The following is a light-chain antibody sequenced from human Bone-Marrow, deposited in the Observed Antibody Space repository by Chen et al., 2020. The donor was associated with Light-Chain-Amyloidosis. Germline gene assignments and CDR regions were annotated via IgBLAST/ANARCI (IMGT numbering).Light chain of an antibody. CDR3: QVWDRSSDRPV. Sequence: SYVLTPPSSVSVAPGQTATIACGGNNIGSTSVHWYQQTQGQAPLLVVYDDSDRPSGIPERLSGSNSGNTATLTISRVEAGDEADYYCQVWDRSSDRPVFGGGTKLTVL. CDR2: DDS. J-gene: IGLJ3*02. CDR1: NIGSTS. V-gene: IGLV3-21*02.